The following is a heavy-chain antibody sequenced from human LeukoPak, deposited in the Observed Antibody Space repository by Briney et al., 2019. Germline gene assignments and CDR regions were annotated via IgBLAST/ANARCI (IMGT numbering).Heavy chain of an antibody. J-gene: IGHJ4*02. V-gene: IGHV3-23*01. D-gene: IGHD6-13*01. CDR2: ISGSGGST. CDR1: GFTFSSYA. CDR3: ARARSSWFYFDY. Sequence: GGSLRLSCAASGFTFSSYAMSWVRQAPGKGLEWVSAISGSGGSTYYADSVKGRFTISRDNSKNTLYLQMNSLRVEDTAVYYCARARSSWFYFDYWGQGTLVTVSS.